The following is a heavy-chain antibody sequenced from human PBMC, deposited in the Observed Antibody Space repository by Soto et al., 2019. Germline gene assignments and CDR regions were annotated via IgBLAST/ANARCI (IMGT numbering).Heavy chain of an antibody. CDR3: AKDWCSGTTCYCLEN. V-gene: IGHV3-23*01. J-gene: IGHJ4*02. Sequence: VQLLESGGGLVQPGGSLRLSCAASGCTFSSYAMSWVRQAPGKGLEWVSSVSGSSGSKSYADSVKGRFTISRDNSKSTVYLQMNSLRAEDTAVYFCAKDWCSGTTCYCLENWGQGTLVTVSS. D-gene: IGHD1-7*01. CDR1: GCTFSSYA. CDR2: VSGSSGSK.